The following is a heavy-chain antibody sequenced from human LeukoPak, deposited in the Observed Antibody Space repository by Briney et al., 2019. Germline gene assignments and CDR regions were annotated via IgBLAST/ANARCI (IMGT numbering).Heavy chain of an antibody. V-gene: IGHV4-34*01. CDR3: ARAYRSSSWSLPFDY. CDR2: INHSGST. CDR1: GGSFSGYY. J-gene: IGHJ4*02. D-gene: IGHD6-13*01. Sequence: SETLSLTCAVYGGSFSGYYWSWIRQPPGKGLEWIGEINHSGSTNYNPSLKSRVTISVDTSKNQFSLKLSSVTAADTAVYYCARAYRSSSWSLPFDYWGQGTLVTVSS.